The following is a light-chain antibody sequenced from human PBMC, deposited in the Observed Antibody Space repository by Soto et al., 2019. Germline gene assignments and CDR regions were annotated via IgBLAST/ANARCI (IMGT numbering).Light chain of an antibody. V-gene: IGLV1-40*01. CDR2: GNS. CDR3: QSYDSSLSGWV. CDR1: SSNIGAGYD. J-gene: IGLJ3*02. Sequence: QSVLTQPPSVSGAPGQRVTISFTGSSSNIGAGYDVHWCQQHPGTAPKLLIYGNSNRPSGVPYRFSGSKSGTSASLAITGLEAEYYADYYCQSYDSSLSGWVFGGGTKLTVL.